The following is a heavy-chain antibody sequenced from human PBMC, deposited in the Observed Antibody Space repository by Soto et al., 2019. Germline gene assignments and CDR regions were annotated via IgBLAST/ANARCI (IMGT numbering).Heavy chain of an antibody. CDR2: IRGKAYSGTT. D-gene: IGHD1-26*01. Sequence: EVQLVESGGGLVQSGRSLRISCTASGFTFGGYGISWVRQAPGKGLEWVGFIRGKAYSGTTEYAASVRGRFTITRDDSKSSASLQVNSLATDDTALYYCTRVGWSWESSPTYFANWGQGTLV. CDR1: GFTFGGYG. J-gene: IGHJ4*02. V-gene: IGHV3-49*04. CDR3: TRVGWSWESSPTYFAN.